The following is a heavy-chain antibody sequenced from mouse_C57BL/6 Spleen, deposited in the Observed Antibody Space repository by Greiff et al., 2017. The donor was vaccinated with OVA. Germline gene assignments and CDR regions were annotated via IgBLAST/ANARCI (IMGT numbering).Heavy chain of an antibody. J-gene: IGHJ4*01. CDR3: ARYGSSYYAMDY. CDR1: GYAFSSYW. CDR2: IYPGDGDT. Sequence: QVHVKQSGAELVKPGASVKISCKASGYAFSSYWMNWVKQRPGKGLEWIGQIYPGDGDTNYNGKFKGKATLTADKSSSTAYMQLSSLTSEDSAVYFCARYGSSYYAMDYWGQGTSVTVSS. D-gene: IGHD1-1*01. V-gene: IGHV1-80*01.